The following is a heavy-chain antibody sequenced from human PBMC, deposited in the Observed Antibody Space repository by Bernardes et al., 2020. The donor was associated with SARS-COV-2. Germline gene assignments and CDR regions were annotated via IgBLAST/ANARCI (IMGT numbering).Heavy chain of an antibody. D-gene: IGHD2-21*02. V-gene: IGHV4-39*01. Sequence: SETLSLTCTVSGGSISSSSYYWGWIRQPPGKGLEWIGSIYYSGSTYYNPSLKSRVTISVDTSKNQFSLKLSSVTAADTAVYYCARRSRHIVVVTAIPNYYLDYWGQGTLVTVSS. CDR1: GGSISSSSYY. CDR3: ARRSRHIVVVTAIPNYYLDY. CDR2: IYYSGST. J-gene: IGHJ4*02.